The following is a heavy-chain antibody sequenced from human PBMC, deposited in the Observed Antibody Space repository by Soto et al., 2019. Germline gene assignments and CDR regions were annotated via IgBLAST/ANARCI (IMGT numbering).Heavy chain of an antibody. CDR3: ASSGSSATWYYFDY. J-gene: IGHJ4*02. CDR1: GGSISSYY. D-gene: IGHD1-26*01. CDR2: IYYSGST. V-gene: IGHV4-59*01. Sequence: SETLSLTCTVSGGSISSYYWSWIRQPPGKGLEWIGYIYYSGSTNYNPSLKSRVTISVDTSKNQFSLKLSSVTAADTAVYYCASSGSSATWYYFDYWGQGTLVTVSS.